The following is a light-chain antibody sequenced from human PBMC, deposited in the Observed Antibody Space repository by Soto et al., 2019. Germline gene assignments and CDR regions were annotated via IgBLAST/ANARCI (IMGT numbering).Light chain of an antibody. CDR1: QGISSY. J-gene: IGKJ4*01. V-gene: IGKV1-13*02. CDR2: DAS. CDR3: QQANSFPLT. Sequence: AIQLTQSPSSLSASVGDRVTITCLASQGISSYLAWYQQKPGKAPKLLIYDASSLESGVPSRFSGSGSGTEFTLTISSLQPEDFATYYCQQANSFPLTFGGGTKVDIK.